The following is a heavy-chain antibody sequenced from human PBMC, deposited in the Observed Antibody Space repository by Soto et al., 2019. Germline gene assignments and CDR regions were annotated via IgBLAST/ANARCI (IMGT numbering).Heavy chain of an antibody. Sequence: EQLVQSGAEVRMPGSSVKVSCKASGGTFNNYAIHWVRQAPGQGLEWMGGIVPIFGPAKYAQKFRGRVRITADDSTSTAYMELSSLTSEDTAIYYCARPSYSSSWLPNLDYWGQGTLVTVSS. CDR1: GGTFNNYA. CDR2: IVPIFGPA. CDR3: ARPSYSSSWLPNLDY. V-gene: IGHV1-69*01. D-gene: IGHD6-13*01. J-gene: IGHJ4*02.